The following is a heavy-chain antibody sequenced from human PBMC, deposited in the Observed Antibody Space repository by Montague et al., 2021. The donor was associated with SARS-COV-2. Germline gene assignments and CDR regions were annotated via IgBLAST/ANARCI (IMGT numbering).Heavy chain of an antibody. J-gene: IGHJ6*02. Sequence: SETLSLTCTVYGGSFSGYYWSWIRQPPGKGLEWIGQIHHTGSTIYKPSLKSRVTISEDTSKNQFSLKMTSVTAADTAVYYCARGGNQIRLGLDVWGQGTTVTVSS. CDR3: ARGGNQIRLGLDV. CDR2: IHHTGST. CDR1: GGSFSGYY. V-gene: IGHV4-34*01. D-gene: IGHD3-16*01.